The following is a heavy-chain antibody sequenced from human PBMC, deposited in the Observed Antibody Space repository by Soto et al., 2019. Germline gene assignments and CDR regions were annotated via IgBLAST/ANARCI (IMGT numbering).Heavy chain of an antibody. J-gene: IGHJ6*02. CDR3: AGGRGGDYYYYGMDV. CDR2: IYSGGST. D-gene: IGHD3-16*01. V-gene: IGHV3-53*01. CDR1: GFTVSSNY. Sequence: VGSLRLSCAASGFTVSSNYMSWVRQAPGKGLEWVSVIYSGGSTYYADSVKGRFTISRDNSKNTLYLQMNSLRAEDTAVYYCAGGRGGDYYYYGMDVWGQGTTVTVSS.